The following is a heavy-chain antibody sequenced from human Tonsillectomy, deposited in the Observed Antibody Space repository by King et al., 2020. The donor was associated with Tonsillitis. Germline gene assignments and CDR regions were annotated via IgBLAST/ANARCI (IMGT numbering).Heavy chain of an antibody. D-gene: IGHD2-15*01. J-gene: IGHJ4*02. CDR3: ARSVSGSFDY. Sequence: QLQLQESGPGVVKPSETLSLTCTVSGGSISSSDHYWAWIRQPPGKGLECIGYMYYSGTIFYNPALKSRITISGGTSENRFSLKLSSVTAADAAVYFCARSVSGSFDYWGQGALVTVSS. CDR1: GGSISSSDHY. CDR2: MYYSGTI. V-gene: IGHV4-39*01.